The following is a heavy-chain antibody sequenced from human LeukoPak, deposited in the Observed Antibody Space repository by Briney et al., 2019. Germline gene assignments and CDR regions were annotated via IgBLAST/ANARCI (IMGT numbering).Heavy chain of an antibody. CDR1: GFTFSSYS. CDR3: ARGPLRGGDGYSNFDY. CDR2: ISSSSSYI. V-gene: IGHV3-21*01. D-gene: IGHD5-24*01. J-gene: IGHJ4*02. Sequence: GGSLRLSCAASGFTFSSYSMNWVRQAPGKGLEWVSSISSSSSYIYYADSVKGRFTISRDNAKNSLYLQMNSLRAEDTAVYYCARGPLRGGDGYSNFDYWGQGTLVSVSS.